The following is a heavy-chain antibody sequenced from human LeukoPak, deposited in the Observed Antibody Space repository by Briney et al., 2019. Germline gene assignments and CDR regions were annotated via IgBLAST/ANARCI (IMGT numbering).Heavy chain of an antibody. V-gene: IGHV4-61*02. CDR1: GGSISSGSYY. J-gene: IGHJ4*02. CDR2: IYTSGST. D-gene: IGHD4-17*01. CDR3: ARILNWVTTDDY. Sequence: SETLSLTCTVSGGSISSGSYYWSWIRQPAGKGLEWIGRIYTSGSTNYNPSLKSRVTISVDTSKNQFSLKLSSVTAADTAVYYCARILNWVTTDDYWGQGTLVTVSS.